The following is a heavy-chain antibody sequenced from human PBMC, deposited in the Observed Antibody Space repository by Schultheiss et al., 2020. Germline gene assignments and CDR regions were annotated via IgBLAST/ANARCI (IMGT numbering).Heavy chain of an antibody. CDR3: ARHRGEYYGSGSYYRTAEGHGMDV. CDR2: IIPIFGTA. J-gene: IGHJ6*02. V-gene: IGHV1-69*06. D-gene: IGHD3-10*01. CDR1: GGTFSSYA. Sequence: SVKVSCKASGGTFSSYAISWVRQAPGQGLEWMGGIIPIFGTANYAQKFQGRVTITADKSTSTAYMELSSLRSEDTAVYYCARHRGEYYGSGSYYRTAEGHGMDVWGQGTAVTVSS.